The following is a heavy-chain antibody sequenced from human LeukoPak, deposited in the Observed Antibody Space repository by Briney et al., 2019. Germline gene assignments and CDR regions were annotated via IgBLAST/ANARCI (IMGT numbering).Heavy chain of an antibody. CDR3: ASGIQLWLYGY. Sequence: PSETLSLTCTVSGGSISSYYWSWIRQPPGKGLEWIGYIYYSGSTNYNPSLKSRVTISADTSKNQFSLKLSSVTAADTAVYYCASGIQLWLYGYWGQGTLVTVSS. J-gene: IGHJ4*02. CDR1: GGSISSYY. D-gene: IGHD5-18*01. CDR2: IYYSGST. V-gene: IGHV4-59*08.